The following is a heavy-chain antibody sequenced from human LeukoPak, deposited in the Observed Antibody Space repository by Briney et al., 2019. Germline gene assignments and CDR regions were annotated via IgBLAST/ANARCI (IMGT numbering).Heavy chain of an antibody. J-gene: IGHJ3*02. V-gene: IGHV3-23*01. CDR2: ISGSGGST. CDR3: AKDNSPGVDDDAFDI. D-gene: IGHD2/OR15-2a*01. Sequence: GALRLSCAASGFTFSCYAMSWVRQAPGKGLEWVSAISGSGGSTYYADSVKGRFTISRDNSKNTLYLQMNSLRAEDTAVYYCAKDNSPGVDDDAFDIWGQGTMVTVSS. CDR1: GFTFSCYA.